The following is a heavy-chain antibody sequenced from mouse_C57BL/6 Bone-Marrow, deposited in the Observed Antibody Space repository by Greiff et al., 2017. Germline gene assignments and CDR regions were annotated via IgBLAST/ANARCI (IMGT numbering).Heavy chain of an antibody. CDR1: GFSLSTSGMG. V-gene: IGHV8-12*01. D-gene: IGHD1-1*01. Sequence: QVTLKESGPGILQSSQTLSLTCSFSGFSLSTSGMGVSWIRQPSGKGLEWLAHIYWDDDKRYNPSLKSRPPISKDNSRNQVYLKITSVYTADTATYYGARGGTYYGSSSNWYFDVWGKGTTVTVSS. J-gene: IGHJ1*03. CDR2: IYWDDDK. CDR3: ARGGTYYGSSSNWYFDV.